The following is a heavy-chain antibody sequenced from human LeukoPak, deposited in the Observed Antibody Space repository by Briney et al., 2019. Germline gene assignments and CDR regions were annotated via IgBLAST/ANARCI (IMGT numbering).Heavy chain of an antibody. V-gene: IGHV1-2*02. CDR1: GYTFTGYY. D-gene: IGHD2-15*01. J-gene: IGHJ4*02. Sequence: ASVKVSCKASGYTFTGYYMHWVRQAPGQGLESMGWINPNSGGTNYAQKFQGRVTMTRDTSISTAYMELSRLRSDDTAVYYCARGARYCSGGSCYPSYFDYWGQGTLVTVSS. CDR3: ARGARYCSGGSCYPSYFDY. CDR2: INPNSGGT.